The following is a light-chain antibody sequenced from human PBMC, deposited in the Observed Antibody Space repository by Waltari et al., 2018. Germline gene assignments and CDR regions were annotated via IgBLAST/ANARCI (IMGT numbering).Light chain of an antibody. V-gene: IGLV3-21*04. J-gene: IGLJ2*01. Sequence: SYVLTQPPSVSVAPGETATITCGGNNLASKSVHWYQRKPCQTPVLVLYYDTDRPSGIPERFSGSNSQNTATLTISRVEAEDEADYYCQVWDGEGHPAVVFGGGTKLTVL. CDR2: YDT. CDR1: NLASKS. CDR3: QVWDGEGHPAVV.